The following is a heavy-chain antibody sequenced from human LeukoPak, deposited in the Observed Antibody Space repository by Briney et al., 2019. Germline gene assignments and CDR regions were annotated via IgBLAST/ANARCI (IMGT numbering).Heavy chain of an antibody. CDR3: ARHGHLGIAVAGPTFDY. D-gene: IGHD6-19*01. Sequence: SETLSLTCTVSGGSISSYYWSWIRQHPGKGLEWIGYIYYSGSTNYNPSLKSRVTISVDTSKNQFSLKLSSVTAADTAVYYCARHGHLGIAVAGPTFDYWGQGTLVTVSS. V-gene: IGHV4-59*08. CDR1: GGSISSYY. CDR2: IYYSGST. J-gene: IGHJ4*02.